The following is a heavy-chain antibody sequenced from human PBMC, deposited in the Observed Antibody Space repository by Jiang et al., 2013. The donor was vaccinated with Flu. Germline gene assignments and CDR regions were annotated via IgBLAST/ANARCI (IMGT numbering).Heavy chain of an antibody. V-gene: IGHV4-59*08. J-gene: IGHJ4*02. CDR2: IHYSGST. D-gene: IGHD1-26*01. CDR1: GGSISNYY. CDR3: ARRSGSYRYYFDY. Sequence: GSGLVKPSETLSLTCTVSGGSISNYYWSWIRQPPGKGLEWIGYIHYSGSTNYNPSLKSRVTMSVDTSKNQFSLKLSSVTAADTAVYYCARRSGSYRYYFDYWGQGTLVSVSS.